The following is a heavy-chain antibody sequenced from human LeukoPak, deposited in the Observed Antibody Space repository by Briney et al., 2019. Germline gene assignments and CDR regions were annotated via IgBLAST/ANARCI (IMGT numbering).Heavy chain of an antibody. CDR2: IYYSGST. D-gene: IGHD2-8*02. Sequence: SETLSLXCTVSGGSISSYYWSWIRPPPGKGLEWIGYIYYSGSTNYNPSLKSRVTISVDTSKNQFSLKLSSVTAADTAVYYCARSFWSYYYMDVWGKGTTVTVSS. J-gene: IGHJ6*03. V-gene: IGHV4-59*01. CDR1: GGSISSYY. CDR3: ARSFWSYYYMDV.